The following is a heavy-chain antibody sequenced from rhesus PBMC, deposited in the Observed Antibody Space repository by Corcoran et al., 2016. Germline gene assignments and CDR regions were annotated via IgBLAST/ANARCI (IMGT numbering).Heavy chain of an antibody. CDR2: ISCSGGST. D-gene: IGHD6-13*01. J-gene: IGHJ4*01. CDR1: GCPISNCY. V-gene: IGHV4-173*01. CDR3: ARDPGAAAGPNYFDY. Sequence: QPQAQESGPGLVKPSETLAVHCAVSGCPISNCYWRWIRRAPGKGLEWIGHISCSGGSTDHHPPLKSRVTISTDTSKNQFSLKLSSVTAADTAVYYCARDPGAAAGPNYFDYWGQGVLVTVSS.